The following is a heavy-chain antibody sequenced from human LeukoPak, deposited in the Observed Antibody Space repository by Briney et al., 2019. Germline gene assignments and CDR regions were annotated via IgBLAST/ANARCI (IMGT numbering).Heavy chain of an antibody. Sequence: PSETLSLTCAVYGGSFSGYYWSWIRQPPGKGLEWIGEINHSGSTNYNPSLKSRVTISVDTSKNQFSLKLSSVTAADTAVYYCARSRFGTRDAFDIWGQGTMVTVSS. CDR2: INHSGST. CDR3: ARSRFGTRDAFDI. D-gene: IGHD3-16*01. CDR1: GGSFSGYY. J-gene: IGHJ3*02. V-gene: IGHV4-34*01.